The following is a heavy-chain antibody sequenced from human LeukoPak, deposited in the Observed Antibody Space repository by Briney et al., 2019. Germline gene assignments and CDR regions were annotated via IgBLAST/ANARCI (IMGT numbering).Heavy chain of an antibody. CDR2: ITASGDGT. CDR1: GFTFSTYG. V-gene: IGHV3-23*01. J-gene: IGHJ5*02. Sequence: GGSLRLSCAASGFTFSTYGMSWVRQAPGKGLQRVSGITASGDGTYYADSVKGRFTISRDNSNNTLYLQMNSLRAEDTGIYYCVRKHHLDHWGQEPRDTVST. CDR3: VRKHHLDH.